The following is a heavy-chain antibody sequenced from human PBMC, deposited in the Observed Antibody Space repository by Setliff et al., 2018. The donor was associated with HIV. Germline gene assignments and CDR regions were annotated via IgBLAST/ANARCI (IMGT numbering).Heavy chain of an antibody. CDR3: ARDPAVASREVAFDI. Sequence: TSETLSLTCTVSGASIRSSDYYWGWVRQPPGKGLEWIGIIYKSGSTFYSPSLKSRATISVDTSKNQFSLKLNSVTVADTAVYYCARDPAVASREVAFDIWGQGTMVTVSS. CDR2: IYKSGST. J-gene: IGHJ3*02. CDR1: GASIRSSDYY. D-gene: IGHD2-21*01. V-gene: IGHV4-39*07.